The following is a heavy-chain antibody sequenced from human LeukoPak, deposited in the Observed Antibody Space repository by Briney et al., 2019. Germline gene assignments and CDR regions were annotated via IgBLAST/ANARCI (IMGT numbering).Heavy chain of an antibody. CDR3: ARGRREWLVSADAFDI. D-gene: IGHD6-19*01. CDR1: GGSFSGYY. J-gene: IGHJ3*02. CDR2: INHSGST. Sequence: SETLSLTCAVYGGSFSGYYWSWIRQPPGKGLEWIGEINHSGSTNYNPSLKSRVAISVDTSKNQFSLKLSSVTAADTAVYYCARGRREWLVSADAFDIWGQGTMVTVSS. V-gene: IGHV4-34*01.